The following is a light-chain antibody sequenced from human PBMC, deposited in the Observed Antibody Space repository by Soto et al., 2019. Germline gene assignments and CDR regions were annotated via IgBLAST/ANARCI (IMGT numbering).Light chain of an antibody. Sequence: VISKTPLPLPVTPGEPAPISCRSNRSLVHSDGNSYVNWYQQRPGPSPTRIIYKVSDRDSGVLDIISGSGAGTDFKLKSSIEKDENVGDYCCMQATQWPRTFGQGTKVDIK. CDR2: KVS. V-gene: IGKV2-30*02. CDR1: RSLVHSDGNSY. J-gene: IGKJ1*01. CDR3: MQATQWPRT.